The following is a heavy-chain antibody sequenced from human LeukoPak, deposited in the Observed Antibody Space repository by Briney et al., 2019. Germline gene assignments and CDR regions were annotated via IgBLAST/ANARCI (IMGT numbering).Heavy chain of an antibody. CDR1: GGSISSGSYY. CDR2: IYTSGST. V-gene: IGHV4-61*02. CDR3: AREVRGYSYGYRPTELYWYIDV. Sequence: SETLSLTCTVSGGSISSGSYYWSWIRQPAGKGLEWIGRIYTSGSTNYNPSLKSRVTISVDPSKNQFSLKLSSVTAADTAVYYCAREVRGYSYGYRPTELYWYIDVWGRGTLVTVSS. D-gene: IGHD5-18*01. J-gene: IGHJ2*01.